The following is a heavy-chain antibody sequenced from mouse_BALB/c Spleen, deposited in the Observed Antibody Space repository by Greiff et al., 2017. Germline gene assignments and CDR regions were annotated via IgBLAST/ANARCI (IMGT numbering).Heavy chain of an antibody. J-gene: IGHJ2*01. Sequence: DVKLVESGGGLVKPGGSLKLSCAASGFTFSSYAMSWVRQSPEKRLEWVAEISSGGSYTYYPDTVTGRFTISRDNAKNTLYLEMSSLRSEDTAMYYCARAGGTYYFDYWGQGTTLTVSS. CDR1: GFTFSSYA. CDR2: ISSGGSYT. D-gene: IGHD2-14*01. CDR3: ARAGGTYYFDY. V-gene: IGHV5-9-4*01.